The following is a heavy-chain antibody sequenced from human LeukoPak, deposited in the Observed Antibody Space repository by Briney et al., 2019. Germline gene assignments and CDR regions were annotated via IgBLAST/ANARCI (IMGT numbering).Heavy chain of an antibody. D-gene: IGHD2-2*02. CDR3: AKEGVPAAIPDY. J-gene: IGHJ4*02. Sequence: PGGSLRLSCAASGFTSSSYGMHWVRQAPGKGLEWVAFIRYDGSNKYYADSVKGRFTISRDNSKNTLYLQMNSLRAEDTAVHYCAKEGVPAAIPDYWGQGTLVTVSS. CDR2: IRYDGSNK. V-gene: IGHV3-30*02. CDR1: GFTSSSYG.